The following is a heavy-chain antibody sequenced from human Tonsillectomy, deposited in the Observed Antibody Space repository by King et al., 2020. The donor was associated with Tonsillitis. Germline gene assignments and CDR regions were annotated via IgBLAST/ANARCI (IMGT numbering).Heavy chain of an antibody. CDR2: INPNSGDT. CDR3: ARDGNYYYDSSGYYYFVY. V-gene: IGHV1-2*02. J-gene: IGHJ4*02. D-gene: IGHD3-22*01. Sequence: QLVQSGAEVKKPGASVKLSCKASGYTFSGYYMHWVRQAPGQGLAWMGWINPNSGDTNYAQRFQGRVTMTRDTSISTAYMELSRLRSDDTAVYYCARDGNYYYDSSGYYYFVYWGQGTLVTVSS. CDR1: GYTFSGYY.